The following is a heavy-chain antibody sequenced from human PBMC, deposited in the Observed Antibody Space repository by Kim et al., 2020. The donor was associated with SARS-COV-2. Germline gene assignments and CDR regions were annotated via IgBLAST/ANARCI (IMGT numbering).Heavy chain of an antibody. CDR1: GFTFSSYG. J-gene: IGHJ4*02. CDR3: AREDIVVVPAIDY. Sequence: GGSLRLSCAASGFTFSSYGMHWVRQAPGKGLEWVAVIWYDGSNKYYADSVKGRFTISRDNSKNTLYLQMNSLRAEDTAVYYCAREDIVVVPAIDYWGQGTLVTGSS. V-gene: IGHV3-33*01. D-gene: IGHD2-2*01. CDR2: IWYDGSNK.